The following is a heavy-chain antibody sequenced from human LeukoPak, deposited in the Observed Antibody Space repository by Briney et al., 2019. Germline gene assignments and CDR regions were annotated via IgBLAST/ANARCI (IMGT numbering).Heavy chain of an antibody. J-gene: IGHJ5*02. CDR3: AREFDFWSGYYLNWLDP. V-gene: IGHV4-61*02. CDR1: GGSISSGSYY. Sequence: PLETLSLTCTVSGGSISSGSYYWSWIRQPAGKGLEWIGRIYTSGSTNYNPSLKSRVTISVDTSKNQFSLKLSSVTAADTAVYYCAREFDFWSGYYLNWLDPWGQGTLVTVSS. CDR2: IYTSGST. D-gene: IGHD3-3*01.